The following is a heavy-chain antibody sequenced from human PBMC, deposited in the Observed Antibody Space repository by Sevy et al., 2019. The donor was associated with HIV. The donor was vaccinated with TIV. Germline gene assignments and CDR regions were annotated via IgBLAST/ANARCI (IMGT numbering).Heavy chain of an antibody. V-gene: IGHV3-23*01. D-gene: IGHD1-26*01. Sequence: GGSLRLSCAASGFTFSSYAMSWVRQAPGKGLEWVSAISGSGGSTYYAYSVKGRFTISRDNSKNTLYLQMNSLRAEDTAVYYCAKDLGYSGSYRCDYWGQGTLVTVSS. CDR3: AKDLGYSGSYRCDY. CDR2: ISGSGGST. J-gene: IGHJ4*02. CDR1: GFTFSSYA.